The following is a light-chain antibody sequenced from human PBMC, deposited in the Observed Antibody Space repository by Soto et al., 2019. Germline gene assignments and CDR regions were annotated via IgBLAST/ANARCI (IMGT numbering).Light chain of an antibody. V-gene: IGLV4-69*01. Sequence: QSVLTQSPSASASLGASVKLTCTLSSGHNNYVIVWHQHQPEKGPRFLMKLNTDGSHNKGDGIPDRFSGSSSAAERYLTVSRLQSEDEAYYYWQTWDTAFLVFGGGTKVTVL. J-gene: IGLJ3*02. CDR2: LNTDGSH. CDR1: SGHNNYV. CDR3: QTWDTAFLV.